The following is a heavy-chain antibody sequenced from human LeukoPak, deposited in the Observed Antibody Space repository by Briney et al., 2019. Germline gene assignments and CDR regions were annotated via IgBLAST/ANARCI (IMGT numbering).Heavy chain of an antibody. CDR3: ATVVPAAPPGGYYYMDV. V-gene: IGHV1-18*01. CDR1: GYTFTSYG. J-gene: IGHJ6*03. CDR2: ISAYNGNT. D-gene: IGHD2-2*01. Sequence: GASVKVSCKASGYTFTSYGISWVRQAPGQGLEWMGWISAYNGNTNYAQKLQCRVTMTTDTSTSTAYMELRSLRSDDTAVYYCATVVPAAPPGGYYYMDVWGKGTTVTVSS.